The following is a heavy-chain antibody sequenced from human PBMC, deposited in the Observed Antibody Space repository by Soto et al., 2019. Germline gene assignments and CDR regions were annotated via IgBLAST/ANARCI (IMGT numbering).Heavy chain of an antibody. CDR2: IIPIFGTA. CDR1: GGTFSSYA. J-gene: IGHJ4*02. Sequence: QVQLVQSGAEVKKPGSSVKVSCKASGGTFSSYAISWVRQAPGQGLEWMGGIIPIFGTASYAQKFQGRVTVTADESTSTAYMELSSLRCEDTAVYYSAIRWGVDYYDSGSYTNQHSDYWGQGTLVTLSS. CDR3: AIRWGVDYYDSGSYTNQHSDY. V-gene: IGHV1-69*01. D-gene: IGHD3-10*01.